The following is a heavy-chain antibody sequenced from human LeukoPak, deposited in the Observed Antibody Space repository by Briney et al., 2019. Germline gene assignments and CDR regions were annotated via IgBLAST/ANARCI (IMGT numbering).Heavy chain of an antibody. Sequence: SETLSLTCTVSGGSISSYYWSWIRQPPGKGLEWIGYIYYSGSTNYNPSLKSRVTISVDTSKNQFSLKLSSVTAADTAVYYCARDGENPYDYVWGSYRYTGAFDIWGQGTMVTVSS. CDR1: GGSISSYY. CDR3: ARDGENPYDYVWGSYRYTGAFDI. V-gene: IGHV4-59*01. D-gene: IGHD3-16*02. J-gene: IGHJ3*02. CDR2: IYYSGST.